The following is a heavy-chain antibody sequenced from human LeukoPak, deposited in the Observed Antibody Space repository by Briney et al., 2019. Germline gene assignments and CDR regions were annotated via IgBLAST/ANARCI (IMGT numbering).Heavy chain of an antibody. CDR3: ARGRWSSRPVHLFDP. J-gene: IGHJ5*02. CDR1: GYTFTSYD. CDR2: MNPNSGNT. Sequence: ASVKVSCKASGYTFTSYDINWVRQATGQGLEWMGWMNPNSGNTGYAQKFQGRVTMTRNTSTSTAYMELSSLRSEDTAVYYCARGRWSSRPVHLFDPWGQGTLVTVSS. D-gene: IGHD2-15*01. V-gene: IGHV1-8*01.